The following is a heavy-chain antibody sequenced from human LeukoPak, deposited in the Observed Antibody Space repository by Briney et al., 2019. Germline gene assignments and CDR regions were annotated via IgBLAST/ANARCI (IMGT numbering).Heavy chain of an antibody. Sequence: ASVKVSCKASGYTFTGYYMHWVRQAPGQGLEWMGWINPNSGGTNYAQKFQGRVTMTRDTSISTAYMELSRLRSDDTAVYYCARGEKHDGKTYYDYVWGSYRSSIDYWGQGTLVTVSS. V-gene: IGHV1-2*02. CDR3: ARGEKHDGKTYYDYVWGSYRSSIDY. J-gene: IGHJ4*02. CDR2: INPNSGGT. CDR1: GYTFTGYY. D-gene: IGHD3-16*02.